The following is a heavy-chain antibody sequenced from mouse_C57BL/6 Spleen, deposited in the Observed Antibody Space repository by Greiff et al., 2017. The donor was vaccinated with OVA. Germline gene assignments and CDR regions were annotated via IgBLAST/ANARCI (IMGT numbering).Heavy chain of an antibody. Sequence: VKLLESGAELVRPGASVTLSCKASGYTFTDYEMHWVKQTPVHGLEWIGAIDPETGGTAYNQKFKGKAILTADKSSSTAYLELRTLTSDDSDVEYYTRGERYEGYGYWGQGTTLTVSS. J-gene: IGHJ2*01. V-gene: IGHV1-15*01. CDR3: TRGERYEGYGY. CDR2: IDPETGGT. D-gene: IGHD2-12*01. CDR1: GYTFTDYE.